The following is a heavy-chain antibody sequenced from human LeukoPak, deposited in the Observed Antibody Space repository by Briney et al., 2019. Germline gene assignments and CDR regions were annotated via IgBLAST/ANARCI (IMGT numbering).Heavy chain of an antibody. Sequence: GGSLRLSCAASGFTFSSYAMHWVRQAPGKGLEWVSVIYSGGSTLYADSVKGRFSISRDRSKNTLYLQMNSLRAEDTAVYYCASSIAVTGIGAFDIWGQGTMVTVSS. J-gene: IGHJ3*02. CDR2: IYSGGST. V-gene: IGHV3-53*01. D-gene: IGHD6-19*01. CDR1: GFTFSSYA. CDR3: ASSIAVTGIGAFDI.